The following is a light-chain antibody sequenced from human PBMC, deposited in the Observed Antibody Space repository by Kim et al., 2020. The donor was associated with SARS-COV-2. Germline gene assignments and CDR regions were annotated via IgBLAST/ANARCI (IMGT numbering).Light chain of an antibody. CDR2: EVF. Sequence: QPASISCKSRQSLLHRNGKTYLYWYLQKPGQPPQLLIYEVFNRFSGVPDRFSGSGSGTDFTLKISRVEAEDVGLYYCMQTIQHPYSFGQGTKLEI. CDR3: MQTIQHPYS. J-gene: IGKJ2*03. CDR1: QSLLHRNGKTY. V-gene: IGKV2D-29*01.